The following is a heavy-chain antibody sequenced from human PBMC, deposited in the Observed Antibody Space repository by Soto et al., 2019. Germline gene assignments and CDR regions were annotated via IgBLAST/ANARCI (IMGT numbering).Heavy chain of an antibody. CDR2: ISGSGGST. Sequence: GGSLRLSCAASGFTFSSYAMSWVRQAPGKGLEWVSAISGSGGSTYYADSVKGRFTISRDNSKNTLYLQMNSLRAEDTAVYYCAKGWDFVLMVYAEIWFDYWGQGTLVTVSS. D-gene: IGHD2-8*01. CDR3: AKGWDFVLMVYAEIWFDY. CDR1: GFTFSSYA. V-gene: IGHV3-23*01. J-gene: IGHJ4*02.